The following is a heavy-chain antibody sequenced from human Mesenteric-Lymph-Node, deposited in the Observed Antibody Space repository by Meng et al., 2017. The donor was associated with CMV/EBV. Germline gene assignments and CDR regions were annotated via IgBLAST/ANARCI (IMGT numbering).Heavy chain of an antibody. J-gene: IGHJ6*02. D-gene: IGHD3-16*01. Sequence: ASMKVSCKASGYTFTGYYMHWVRQAPGQGLEWMGWINPNSGGTNYAQKFQGRVTMTRDTSISTAYMELSRLRSDDTAVYYCARGQYYLYYDFMDVWGQGTTVTVSS. CDR2: INPNSGGT. V-gene: IGHV1-2*02. CDR1: GYTFTGYY. CDR3: ARGQYYLYYDFMDV.